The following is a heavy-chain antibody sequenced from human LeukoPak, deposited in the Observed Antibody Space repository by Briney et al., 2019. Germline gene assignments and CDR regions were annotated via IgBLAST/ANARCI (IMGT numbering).Heavy chain of an antibody. CDR3: ARDRGGVTGRNWFDP. Sequence: PSETLSLTCTVSGGSISSYYWSWIRQPPGKGLEWIGRIYTSGSTNYNPSLKSRVTISVDTSKNQFSLKLSSVTAADTAVYYCARDRGGVTGRNWFDPWGQGTLVTVSS. J-gene: IGHJ5*02. CDR2: IYTSGST. V-gene: IGHV4-4*08. D-gene: IGHD1-1*01. CDR1: GGSISSYY.